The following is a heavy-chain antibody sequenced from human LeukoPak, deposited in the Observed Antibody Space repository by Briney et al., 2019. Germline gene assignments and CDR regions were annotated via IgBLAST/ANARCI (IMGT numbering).Heavy chain of an antibody. CDR1: GFTFDDYA. J-gene: IGHJ4*02. CDR3: AKATYYDILTGNFDY. Sequence: GGSLGLSCAASGFTFDDYAMHWVRHAPGKGLEWVSGISWNSGNIDYADSVKGRFTISRDDAKNSLYLQMHGLRAEDTALYYCAKATYYDILTGNFDYWGQGTLVTVSS. CDR2: ISWNSGNI. D-gene: IGHD3-9*01. V-gene: IGHV3-9*01.